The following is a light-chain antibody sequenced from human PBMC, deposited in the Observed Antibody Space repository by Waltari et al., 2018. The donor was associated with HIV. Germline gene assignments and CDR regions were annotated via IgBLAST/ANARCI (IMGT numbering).Light chain of an antibody. CDR2: KAS. CDR1: QSISDW. V-gene: IGKV1-5*03. Sequence: DIQMTQSPSTLSASVGDRVTITCRASQSISDWLAWYQQKPGKAPKLLIYKASSLETGVPSRFSGSGSGTEFTLTISSLQPDDFATYYCQRYNTYSVTFGGGTKVEIK. J-gene: IGKJ4*01. CDR3: QRYNTYSVT.